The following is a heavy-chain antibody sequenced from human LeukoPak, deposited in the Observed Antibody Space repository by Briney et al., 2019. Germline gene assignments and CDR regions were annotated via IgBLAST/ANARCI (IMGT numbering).Heavy chain of an antibody. V-gene: IGHV3-23*01. CDR1: GFTFSSYA. CDR3: AKEVIAARHYYYYMDV. Sequence: PGGSLRLSCAASGFTFSSYAMSWVRQAPGKGLEWVSAISGSGGSTYYADSVKGRFTISRDNSKNTLYLQMNSLRAEDTAVYYCAKEVIAARHYYYYMDVWGKGTTVTVSS. J-gene: IGHJ6*03. CDR2: ISGSGGST. D-gene: IGHD6-6*01.